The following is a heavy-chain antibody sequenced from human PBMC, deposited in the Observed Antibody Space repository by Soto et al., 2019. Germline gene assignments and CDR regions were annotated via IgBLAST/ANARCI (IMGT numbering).Heavy chain of an antibody. CDR3: ASGSGSSPSSYYEYALDV. J-gene: IGHJ6*02. CDR2: VHYSGGV. V-gene: IGHV4-4*02. D-gene: IGHD1-26*01. CDR1: DASVTGSHW. Sequence: VQLQESGPGVVHPSGTLSLTCAVSDASVTGSHWWNWFRQSPGQGLEWIGEVHYSGGVNYNSSRNGRLXTXVXWPTNQFSLKLSSVSAADTAVSFRASGSGSSPSSYYEYALDVWGQGTAVIVSS.